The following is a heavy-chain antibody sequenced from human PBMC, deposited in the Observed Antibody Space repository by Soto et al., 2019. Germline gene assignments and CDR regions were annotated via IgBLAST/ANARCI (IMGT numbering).Heavy chain of an antibody. J-gene: IGHJ6*02. CDR1: GYTFTSYY. Sequence: ASVKVSCKASGYTFTSYYMHWVRQAPGQGLEWMGIINPSGGSTSYAQKFQGRVTMTRDTSTSTVYMELSSVTAADTAVYYCARLMVKGYYGMDVWGQGTTVTVSS. CDR3: ARLMVKGYYGMDV. V-gene: IGHV1-46*01. CDR2: INPSGGST. D-gene: IGHD5-18*01.